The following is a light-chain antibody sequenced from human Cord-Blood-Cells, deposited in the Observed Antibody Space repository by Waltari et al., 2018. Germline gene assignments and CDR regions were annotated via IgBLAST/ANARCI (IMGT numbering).Light chain of an antibody. CDR1: NIGSKS. V-gene: IGLV3-21*04. CDR3: QVWDRSSDHLV. CDR2: YDS. J-gene: IGLJ1*01. Sequence: SYVLTQPPSVSVAPGKTARITCGGNNIGSKSGHWYQQKPGQAPVLVIYYDSDRPSGIPERFSGSNSGNTATLTISRVEAGDEADYYCQVWDRSSDHLVFGTGTKVTVL.